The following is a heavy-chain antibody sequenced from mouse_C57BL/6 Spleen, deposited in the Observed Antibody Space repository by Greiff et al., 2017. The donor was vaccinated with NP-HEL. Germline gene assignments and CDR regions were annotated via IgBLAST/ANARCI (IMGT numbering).Heavy chain of an antibody. Sequence: QVQLQQSGPELVKPGASVKISCKASGYSFTSYYIHWVKQRPGQGLEWIGWIYPGSGNTKYNEKFKGKATLTADTSSSTAYMQLSSLTSEDSAVYYCARGGYGSSYGSYFDYWGQGTTLTVSS. CDR2: IYPGSGNT. CDR3: ARGGYGSSYGSYFDY. V-gene: IGHV1-66*01. J-gene: IGHJ2*01. D-gene: IGHD1-1*01. CDR1: GYSFTSYY.